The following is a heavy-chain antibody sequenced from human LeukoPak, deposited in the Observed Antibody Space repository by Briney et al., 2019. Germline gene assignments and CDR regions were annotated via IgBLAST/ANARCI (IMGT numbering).Heavy chain of an antibody. Sequence: ASGPTLVNPTQTLTLTCTFSGFSLRTSGMCVSWIRQPPGKALEWLARIDWDNDKYYTTSLKTRLTISKDTSKNQVVLTMTNMDPVDTATYYCVRTRPVSGWFDPWGQGTLVTVSS. CDR2: IDWDNDK. CDR1: GFSLRTSGMC. V-gene: IGHV2-70*11. J-gene: IGHJ5*02. D-gene: IGHD5/OR15-5a*01. CDR3: VRTRPVSGWFDP.